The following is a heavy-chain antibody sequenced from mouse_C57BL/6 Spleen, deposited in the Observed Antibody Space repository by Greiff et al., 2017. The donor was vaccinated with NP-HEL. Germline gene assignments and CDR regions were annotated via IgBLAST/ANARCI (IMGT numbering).Heavy chain of an antibody. CDR3: AIPVVALYYYAMDY. D-gene: IGHD1-1*01. CDR2: IHPNSGST. V-gene: IGHV1-64*01. CDR1: GYTFTSYW. Sequence: QVQLQQPGAELVKPGASVKLSCKASGYTFTSYWMHWVKQRPGQGLEWIGMIHPNSGSTNYNEKFKSKATLTVDKSSSTGYMQLSSLTSEDSAVYYCAIPVVALYYYAMDYWGQGTSVTVSS. J-gene: IGHJ4*01.